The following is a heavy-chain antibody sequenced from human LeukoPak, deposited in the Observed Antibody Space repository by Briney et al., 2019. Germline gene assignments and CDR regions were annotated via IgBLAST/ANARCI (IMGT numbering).Heavy chain of an antibody. CDR2: MNPNSGNT. V-gene: IGHV1-8*02. CDR1: GYTLTTLD. D-gene: IGHD2-15*01. CDR3: ARWYCSGGSCYSDY. Sequence: GASVKVSCKASGYTLTTLDINWVRQSTGQGLEWRGWMNPNSGNTGYAQKFQGRVTMTRNTSISTAYMELSSLRSEDTAVYYCARWYCSGGSCYSDYWGQGTLVTVSS. J-gene: IGHJ4*02.